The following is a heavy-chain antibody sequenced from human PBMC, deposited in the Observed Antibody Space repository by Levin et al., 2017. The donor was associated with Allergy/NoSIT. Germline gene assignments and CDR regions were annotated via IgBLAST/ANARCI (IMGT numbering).Heavy chain of an antibody. CDR1: GFTFSNYA. J-gene: IGHJ4*02. D-gene: IGHD2-21*01. CDR3: ARGGGSRLDY. CDR2: ISGSGDST. Sequence: GESLKISCAASGFTFSNYAMSWVRQAPGKGLEWVSVISGSGDSTYYADSVKGRFTISRDKSKNTVNLQMNSLRAEDTALYFCARGGGSRLDYWAQGTPVTVSS. V-gene: IGHV3-23*01.